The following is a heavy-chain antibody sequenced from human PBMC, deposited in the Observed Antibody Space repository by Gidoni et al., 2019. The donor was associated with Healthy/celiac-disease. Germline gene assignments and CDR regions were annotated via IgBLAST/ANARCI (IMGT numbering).Heavy chain of an antibody. D-gene: IGHD3-22*01. J-gene: IGHJ4*02. Sequence: EVQLLESGGGLVQPGGSLRPSCAASGFTFSWYAMSWVRQAPGKGLEWVSAITGSGGSTYYADSVTGRFTISRDNSKNTLYLQMNSLRVEDTAVYYCAKADDSSGYLAPGSFDYWGQGTLVTVSS. CDR2: ITGSGGST. V-gene: IGHV3-23*01. CDR3: AKADDSSGYLAPGSFDY. CDR1: GFTFSWYA.